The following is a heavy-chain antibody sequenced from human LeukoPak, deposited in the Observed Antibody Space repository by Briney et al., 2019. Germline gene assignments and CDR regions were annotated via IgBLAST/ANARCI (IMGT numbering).Heavy chain of an antibody. Sequence: PGGSLRLSCAASGFTFSSYGMSWVRQAPGKGLEWVSAISGSGGSTYYADSVKGRFTISRGNSKNTLYLQMNSLRAEDTAVYYCAKGDWNDEISYFDYWGQGTLVTVSS. CDR1: GFTFSSYG. CDR3: AKGDWNDEISYFDY. V-gene: IGHV3-23*01. J-gene: IGHJ4*02. CDR2: ISGSGGST. D-gene: IGHD1-1*01.